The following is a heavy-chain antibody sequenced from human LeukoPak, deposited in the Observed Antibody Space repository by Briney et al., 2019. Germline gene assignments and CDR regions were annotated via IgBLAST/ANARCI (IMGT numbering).Heavy chain of an antibody. Sequence: GGSLRLSCAASGFTISTIWMSWVRQAPGKGLEWVANIKQDGGEKYYVDSVKGRFTISRDNAKNSLYLQMDSPRAEDTAVYYCARERGYSSFDYWGQGTLVTVSS. J-gene: IGHJ4*02. CDR1: GFTISTIW. V-gene: IGHV3-7*01. D-gene: IGHD6-13*01. CDR2: IKQDGGEK. CDR3: ARERGYSSFDY.